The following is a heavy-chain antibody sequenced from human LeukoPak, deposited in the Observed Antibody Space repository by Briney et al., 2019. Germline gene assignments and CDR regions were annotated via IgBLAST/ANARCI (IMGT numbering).Heavy chain of an antibody. V-gene: IGHV3-7*01. J-gene: IGHJ4*02. CDR1: GFSFSSYW. D-gene: IGHD4-11*01. CDR2: IKQDGGEK. Sequence: GGSLRLSCAASGFSFSSYWMSWVRQAPGKGPEWVANIKQDGGEKYYVDSVKGRFIIFRDNAKNSLYLQMNSLRVEDTAVYYCAREDHSNYNYWGQGTLVTASS. CDR3: AREDHSNYNY.